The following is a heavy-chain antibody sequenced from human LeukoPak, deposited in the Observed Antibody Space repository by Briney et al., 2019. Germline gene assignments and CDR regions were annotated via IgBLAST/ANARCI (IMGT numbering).Heavy chain of an antibody. J-gene: IGHJ1*01. CDR3: ARVGQQLDQYFQH. CDR2: IYSGGST. D-gene: IGHD6-13*01. Sequence: GGSLRLSCAASGFTVSSNYMSWVRQAPGKGLEWVSVIYSGGSTYYADSVKGRFTISRDNSKNTLYLQMNSLRAEDTAVYYCARVGQQLDQYFQHWGQGTLVTVSS. V-gene: IGHV3-66*01. CDR1: GFTVSSNY.